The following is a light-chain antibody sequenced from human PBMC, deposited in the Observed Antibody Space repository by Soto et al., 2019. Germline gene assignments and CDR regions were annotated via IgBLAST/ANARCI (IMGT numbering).Light chain of an antibody. CDR1: QSVSSY. J-gene: IGKJ1*01. Sequence: EIVLTQSPATLSLSPGERATLSCRASQSVSSYLAWYQHKPCQAPRLLIYAASNRATGIPARFSGSGSGTDFTLTISSLQPEDFAVYYCQQCSILRTFGQGTKVDIK. V-gene: IGKV3-11*01. CDR3: QQCSILRT. CDR2: AAS.